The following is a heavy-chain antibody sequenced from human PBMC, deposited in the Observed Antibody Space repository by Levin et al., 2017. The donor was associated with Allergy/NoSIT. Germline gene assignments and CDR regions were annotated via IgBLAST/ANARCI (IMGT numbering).Heavy chain of an antibody. CDR2: IYSGGST. CDR3: ARDVIAAAGTADY. CDR1: GFTVSSNY. V-gene: IGHV3-66*02. D-gene: IGHD6-13*01. J-gene: IGHJ4*02. Sequence: GGSLRLSCAASGFTVSSNYMSWVRQAPGKGLEWVSVIYSGGSTYYADSVKGRFTISRDNSKNTLYLQMNSLRAEDTAVYYCARDVIAAAGTADYWGQGTLVTVSS.